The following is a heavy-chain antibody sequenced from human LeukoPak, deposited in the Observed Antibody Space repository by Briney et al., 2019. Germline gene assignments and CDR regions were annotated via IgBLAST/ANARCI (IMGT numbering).Heavy chain of an antibody. D-gene: IGHD3-10*01. CDR1: GFTFSSYW. CDR3: ARSGGGSGSYRYFDY. J-gene: IGHJ4*02. Sequence: PGGSLRLSCAASGFTFSSYWLHWVRQAPGMGLVWVSRIKGDERSTNYADSVKGRFTISRDNAKNTVYLEMNSLRAEDTAVYYCARSGGGSGSYRYFDYWGQGTLVTVSS. CDR2: IKGDERST. V-gene: IGHV3-74*01.